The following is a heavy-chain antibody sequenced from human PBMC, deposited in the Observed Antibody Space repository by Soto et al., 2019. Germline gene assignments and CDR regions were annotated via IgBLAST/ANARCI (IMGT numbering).Heavy chain of an antibody. Sequence: GGFLRLSCAASGFTFNSFAMHWVRQAPGKGLEWLAVISYDGNHQFYVDSVKGRFSISRDNSKRTLYLQMDNLRAEDTAVYYCARDVGGNYFLVVFSYGMDVWGQGTTVTVSS. J-gene: IGHJ6*02. D-gene: IGHD3-16*01. CDR3: ARDVGGNYFLVVFSYGMDV. CDR1: GFTFNSFA. V-gene: IGHV3-30*03. CDR2: ISYDGNHQ.